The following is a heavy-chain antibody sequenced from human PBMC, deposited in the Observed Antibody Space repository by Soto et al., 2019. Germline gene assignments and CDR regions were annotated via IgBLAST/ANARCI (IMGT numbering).Heavy chain of an antibody. J-gene: IGHJ4*02. CDR1: GGSFSGYY. V-gene: IGHV4-34*01. CDR3: ARAVYDFWSGLRFYFDY. CDR2: INHSGST. Sequence: SETLSLTCAVYGGSFSGYYWSWIHQPPGKGLEWIGEINHSGSTNYDPSLKSRVTISVDTSKNQFSLKLSSVTAADTAVYYCARAVYDFWSGLRFYFDYWGQGTLVTVSS. D-gene: IGHD3-3*01.